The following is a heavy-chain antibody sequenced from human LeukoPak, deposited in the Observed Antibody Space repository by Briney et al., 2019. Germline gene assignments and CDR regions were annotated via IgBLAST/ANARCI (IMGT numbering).Heavy chain of an antibody. CDR2: ITSNSNT. CDR1: GFSFSIYS. Sequence: GGSLRLSCAASGFSFSIYSMNWVRQAPGKGLEWVSYITSNSNTRYADSVKGRFTASRDNAQNSLFLQMDSLRGEDTAVYYCARDLRTFYGMDLWGQGTTVTVFS. J-gene: IGHJ6*02. V-gene: IGHV3-21*06. CDR3: ARDLRTFYGMDL. D-gene: IGHD1-14*01.